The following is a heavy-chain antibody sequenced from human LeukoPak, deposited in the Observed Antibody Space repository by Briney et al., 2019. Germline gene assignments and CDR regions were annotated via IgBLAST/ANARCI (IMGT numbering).Heavy chain of an antibody. J-gene: IGHJ4*02. Sequence: SETLSLTCAVSGGSITSTNWWTWVRQPPGKGLEWTGEIYHSGSANYNPSLQSLVTMSVDKSKNLFSLKLSSVTAADTAMYYCARVYCGSSGCYYFDYWGQGILVTVSS. CDR3: ARVYCGSSGCYYFDY. CDR2: IYHSGSA. CDR1: GGSITSTNW. V-gene: IGHV4/OR15-8*01. D-gene: IGHD2-2*01.